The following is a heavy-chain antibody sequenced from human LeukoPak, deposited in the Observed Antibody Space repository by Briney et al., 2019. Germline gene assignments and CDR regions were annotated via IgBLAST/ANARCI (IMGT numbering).Heavy chain of an antibody. CDR2: INPYSGGT. D-gene: IGHD2-15*01. CDR1: GYTFTGYY. CDR3: ARGRYCSDGNCYHNWFDP. Sequence: ASVKVSCKASGYTFTGYYMHWVRQAPGQGPEWMGWINPYSGGTDYAQKFQGRVTMTRDTSINTAYMEVISLRPDDTAVYYCARGRYCSDGNCYHNWFDPWGQGTLVIVSS. V-gene: IGHV1-2*02. J-gene: IGHJ5*02.